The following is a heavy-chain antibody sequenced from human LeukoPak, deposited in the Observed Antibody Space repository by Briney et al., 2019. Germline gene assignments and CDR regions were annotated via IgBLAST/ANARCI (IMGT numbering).Heavy chain of an antibody. V-gene: IGHV4-59*12. J-gene: IGHJ4*02. D-gene: IGHD1-26*01. CDR3: ARDIDVVGATTFDY. Sequence: SETLSLTCTVSGGSISSYYWSWIRQPPGKGLEWIGYIYYSGSTNYNPSLKSRVTISVDTSKNQFSLKLSSVTAADTAVYYCARDIDVVGATTFDYWGRGTLVTVSS. CDR2: IYYSGST. CDR1: GGSISSYY.